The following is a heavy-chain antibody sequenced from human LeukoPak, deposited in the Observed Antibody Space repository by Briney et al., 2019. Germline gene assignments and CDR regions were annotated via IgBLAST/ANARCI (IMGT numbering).Heavy chain of an antibody. CDR1: GFTFSSYG. J-gene: IGHJ4*02. D-gene: IGHD3-10*01. V-gene: IGHV3-30*02. CDR2: IRYDGSNK. CDR3: AKSLLWFGEFPYYFDY. Sequence: GGSLRLSCAASGFTFSSYGMHWVRQAPGKGLEWVAFIRYDGSNKYYADSVKGRFTISRDNSKNTLYLQMNSLRAEDTAVYYCAKSLLWFGEFPYYFDYWGQGTLVTVSS.